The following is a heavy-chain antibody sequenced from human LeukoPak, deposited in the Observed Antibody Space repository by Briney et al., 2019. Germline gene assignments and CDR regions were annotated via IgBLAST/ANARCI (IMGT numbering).Heavy chain of an antibody. V-gene: IGHV4-31*03. J-gene: IGHJ3*02. CDR3: ARQGGYGDYAVAFDI. CDR1: GGSISSGGYY. CDR2: IYYSGST. Sequence: PSETLSLTCTVSGGSISSGGYYWSWIRQHPGKGLEWIGYIYYSGSTYYNPSLKSRVTISVDTSKNQFSLKLSSVTAADTAVYYCARQGGYGDYAVAFDIWGQGTMVTVSS. D-gene: IGHD4-17*01.